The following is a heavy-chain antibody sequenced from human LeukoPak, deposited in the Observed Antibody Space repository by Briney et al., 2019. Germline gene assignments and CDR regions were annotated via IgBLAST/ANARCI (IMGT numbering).Heavy chain of an antibody. V-gene: IGHV3-33*01. CDR2: IWFDGSNY. J-gene: IGHJ4*02. CDR3: ARAGYSYPTGGWDY. CDR1: GFTFSTYV. D-gene: IGHD5-18*01. Sequence: GGSLRLSCVASGFTFSTYVMHWVRQAPGKGLEWVAVIWFDGSNYYYADSVKGRFTISRDSSKNTLYLQMNSLRAEDTAVYYCARAGYSYPTGGWDYWGQGTLVTVS.